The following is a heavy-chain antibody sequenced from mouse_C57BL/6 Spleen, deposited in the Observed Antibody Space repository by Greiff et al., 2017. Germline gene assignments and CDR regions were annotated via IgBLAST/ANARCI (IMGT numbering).Heavy chain of an antibody. Sequence: EVQLQQSGPGLVKPSQSLSLTCSVTGYSITSGYYWNWIRQFPGNKLEWMGYISYDGSNNYNPSLKNRISITRDTSKNQFFLKLNSVTTEDTATYYCASTVVATPFAYWGQGTLVTVSA. CDR3: ASTVVATPFAY. J-gene: IGHJ3*01. D-gene: IGHD1-1*01. V-gene: IGHV3-6*01. CDR2: ISYDGSN. CDR1: GYSITSGYY.